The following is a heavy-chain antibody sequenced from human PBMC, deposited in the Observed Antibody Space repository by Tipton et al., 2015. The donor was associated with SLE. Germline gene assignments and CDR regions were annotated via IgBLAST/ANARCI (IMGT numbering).Heavy chain of an antibody. CDR3: AKDWGTGDVYYFQH. D-gene: IGHD2-8*02. CDR1: GFTFSSYW. V-gene: IGHV3-74*01. CDR2: INSDGSST. J-gene: IGHJ1*01. Sequence: SLRLSCAASGFTFSSYWMHWVRQAPGKGLVWVSRINSDGSSTSYAGSVKGRFTISRDNAQNTLYLQMNSLRADDTAVYYCAKDWGTGDVYYFQHWGQGTLVTVSS.